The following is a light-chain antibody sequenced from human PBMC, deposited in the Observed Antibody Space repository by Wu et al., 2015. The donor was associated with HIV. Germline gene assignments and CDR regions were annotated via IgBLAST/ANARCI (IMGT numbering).Light chain of an antibody. V-gene: IGKV3-15*01. CDR2: DTS. CDR3: QQYNKWPLT. J-gene: IGKJ4*01. Sequence: VSSGGGATLSCRASQGVNNNFAWYQQKPGQAPRLLIFDTSTRAAGVPARFSGSVSGTEFTLTISSLQSEDIAIYYCQQYNKWPLTFGGGTKVEIK. CDR1: QGVNNN.